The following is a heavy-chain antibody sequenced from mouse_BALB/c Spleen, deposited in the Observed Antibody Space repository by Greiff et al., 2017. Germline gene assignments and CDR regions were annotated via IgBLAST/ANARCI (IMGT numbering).Heavy chain of an antibody. Sequence: EVKLQESGAELVKPGASVKLSCTASGFNIKDTYMHWVKQRPEQGLEWIGRIDPANGNTKYDPKFQGKATITADTSSNTAYLQLSSLTSEDTAVYCCARGYGSYVDYFDYWGQGTTLTVSS. V-gene: IGHV14-3*02. J-gene: IGHJ2*01. CDR2: IDPANGNT. CDR1: GFNIKDTY. CDR3: ARGYGSYVDYFDY. D-gene: IGHD2-1*01.